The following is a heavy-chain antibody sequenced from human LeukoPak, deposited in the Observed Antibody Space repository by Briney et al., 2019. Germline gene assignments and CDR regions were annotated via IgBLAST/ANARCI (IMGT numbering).Heavy chain of an antibody. CDR1: GFAFSTYD. CDR2: ISGNGGSA. D-gene: IGHD6-19*01. CDR3: AKVLRQWTHGLLFDS. V-gene: IGHV3-23*01. Sequence: PGGSLRLSCAASGFAFSTYDMGWVRQAPGKGLEWISDISGNGGSAYYADSVKGRFTISRDNSKNTLYLQMNSLRAEDTAVYYCAKVLRQWTHGLLFDSWGQGTLVTVSS. J-gene: IGHJ4*02.